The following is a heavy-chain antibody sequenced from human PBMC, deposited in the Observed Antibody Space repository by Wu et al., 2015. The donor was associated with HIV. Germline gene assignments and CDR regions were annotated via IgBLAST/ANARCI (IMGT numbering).Heavy chain of an antibody. CDR3: ARGTSVVVVPARPRVSFDI. CDR1: GYTFTDYY. J-gene: IGHJ3*02. CDR2: INPNSGGT. D-gene: IGHD2-2*01. Sequence: QVQVVQSGAEVKKPGASVNVSCKSSGYTFTDYYIHWVRQAPGQGLEWMGCINPNSGGTNFAQKFQGRVTMTRDTSITTAYMELISLRSDDTAVYYCARGTSVVVVPARPRVSFDIVGTKGQWSPSL. V-gene: IGHV1-2*02.